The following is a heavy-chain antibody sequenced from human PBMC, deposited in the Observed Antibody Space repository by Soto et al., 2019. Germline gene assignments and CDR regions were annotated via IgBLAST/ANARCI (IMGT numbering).Heavy chain of an antibody. CDR2: ISSNGGST. J-gene: IGHJ3*02. V-gene: IGHV3-64*01. CDR1: GFTFSSYA. CDR3: ASALPVNYGGSRGGFDI. Sequence: EVQLVESGGGLVQPGGSLRLSCAASGFTFSSYAMHWVRQAPGKGLEYVSAISSNGGSTYYANSVKGRFTISRDNSKNKLHLQMGSLRAEDMAVYYCASALPVNYGGSRGGFDIWGPGTTGTLSS. D-gene: IGHD4-17*01.